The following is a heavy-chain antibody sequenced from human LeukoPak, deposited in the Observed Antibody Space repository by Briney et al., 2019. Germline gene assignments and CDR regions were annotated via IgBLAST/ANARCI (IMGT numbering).Heavy chain of an antibody. D-gene: IGHD4-23*01. CDR2: IYTSGST. J-gene: IGHJ4*02. V-gene: IGHV4-4*07. CDR3: ARVDYGGDSGHFDY. CDR1: GGSISSYY. Sequence: SETLSLTCTVSGGSISSYYWSWIRQPAGKGLEWSGRIYTSGSTNYNPSLKSRVTMSVDTSKNQFSLKLSSVTAADTAVYYCARVDYGGDSGHFDYWGQGTLVTVSS.